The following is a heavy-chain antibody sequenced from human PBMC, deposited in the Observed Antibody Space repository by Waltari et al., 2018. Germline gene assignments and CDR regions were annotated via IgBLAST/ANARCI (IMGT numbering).Heavy chain of an antibody. CDR3: ARWYSPGRYFGD. CDR1: GGSINNYF. CDR2: IRHTGNT. Sequence: QVQLQESGPGLVKPSETLSLTCSVSGGSINNYFWNWIRQPPGKGLQWIGYIRHTGNTNCNPSLNSRVTMAVDTSKRQFSLRLTSVSATDTAVYFCARWYSPGRYFGDWGQGTPVTVSS. J-gene: IGHJ4*02. D-gene: IGHD1-20*01. V-gene: IGHV4-59*08.